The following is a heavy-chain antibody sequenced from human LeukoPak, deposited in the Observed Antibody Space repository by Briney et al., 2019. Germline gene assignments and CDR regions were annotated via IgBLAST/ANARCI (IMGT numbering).Heavy chain of an antibody. CDR1: GGSISSYY. J-gene: IGHJ4*02. Sequence: KSSETLSLTCTVSGGSISSYYWSWIRQPPGKGLEWIGYIYYSGSTNYNPSLKSRVTISVDTSKNQFSLKLSSVTAADTAVYYCARDQGDGYLDYWGQGTLVTVSS. CDR2: IYYSGST. CDR3: ARDQGDGYLDY. V-gene: IGHV4-59*01. D-gene: IGHD5-24*01.